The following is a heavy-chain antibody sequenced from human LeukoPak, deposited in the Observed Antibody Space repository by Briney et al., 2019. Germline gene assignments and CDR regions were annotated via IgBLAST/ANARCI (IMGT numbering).Heavy chain of an antibody. J-gene: IGHJ5*02. V-gene: IGHV3-49*03. D-gene: IGHD6-19*01. Sequence: GGSLRLSCTASGFTFGDYAMSWFRQAPGKGLEWVGFIRSKAYGGTTEYAASVKGRFTISRDDSKSIAYLQMNSLKTEDTAVYYCTRVIIGSSGWYYGVSWFDPWGQGTLVTVSS. CDR2: IRSKAYGGTT. CDR1: GFTFGDYA. CDR3: TRVIIGSSGWYYGVSWFDP.